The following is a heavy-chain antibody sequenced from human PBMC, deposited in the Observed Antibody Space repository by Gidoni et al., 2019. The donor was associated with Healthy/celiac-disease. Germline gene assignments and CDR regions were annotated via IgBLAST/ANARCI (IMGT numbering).Heavy chain of an antibody. Sequence: QVQLVQSGAEVKTPGSSVKLSCTASGGPFSSYAISWVRQAPGQGLEWPGGIIPSFGTANYEQECQGRGTITAEKSTSTAYMELSSLRSEDTAVYYCAREPLGRGWFDPWGQGTLVTVSS. D-gene: IGHD7-27*01. V-gene: IGHV1-69*06. CDR3: AREPLGRGWFDP. CDR2: IIPSFGTA. CDR1: GGPFSSYA. J-gene: IGHJ5*02.